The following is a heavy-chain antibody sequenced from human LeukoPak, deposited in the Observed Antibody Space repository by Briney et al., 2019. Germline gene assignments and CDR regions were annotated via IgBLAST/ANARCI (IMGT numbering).Heavy chain of an antibody. CDR2: IYYSGST. J-gene: IGHJ4*02. Sequence: SETLSLTCTVSGGSISSYYWSWIRQPPGKGLEWIGSIYYSGSTYYNPSLKSRVTISVDTSKNQFSLKLSSVTAADTAVYYCARERITMVRGVIRPWYFDYWGQGTLVTVSS. CDR3: ARERITMVRGVIRPWYFDY. V-gene: IGHV4-59*05. D-gene: IGHD3-10*01. CDR1: GGSISSYY.